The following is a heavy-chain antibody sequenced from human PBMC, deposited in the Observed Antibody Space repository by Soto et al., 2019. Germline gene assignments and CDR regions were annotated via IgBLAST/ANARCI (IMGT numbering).Heavy chain of an antibody. D-gene: IGHD3-22*01. CDR3: AILADYYYDSRGGGY. Sequence: EVQLLESGGGLVQPGGSLRLSCAASGFTFSSYAMSWVRQAPGKGLEWVSAIIGSGGSTYYADSVKGRFTISRDNSKNTLYLQMNSLRAEDTAVYYCAILADYYYDSRGGGYWGQGTLVTVSS. CDR2: IIGSGGST. J-gene: IGHJ4*02. V-gene: IGHV3-23*01. CDR1: GFTFSSYA.